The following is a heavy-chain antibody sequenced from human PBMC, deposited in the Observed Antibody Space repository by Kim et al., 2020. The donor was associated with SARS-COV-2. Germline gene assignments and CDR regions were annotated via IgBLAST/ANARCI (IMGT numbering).Heavy chain of an antibody. V-gene: IGHV4-59*08. J-gene: IGHJ4*02. CDR1: GGSINGHY. CDR3: ARYLVATHNFDY. CDR2: IYYTGST. D-gene: IGHD5-12*01. Sequence: SETLSLTCAVSGGSINGHYWSWVRQPPGKGLEWMGFIYYTGSTNYNPSLMGRVARSVDTSKNQFSLRLNSVTAADTAVYYCARYLVATHNFDYWGQGTLVTVSS.